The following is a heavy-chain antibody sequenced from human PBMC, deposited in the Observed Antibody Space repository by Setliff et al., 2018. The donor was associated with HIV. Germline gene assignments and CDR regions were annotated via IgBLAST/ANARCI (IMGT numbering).Heavy chain of an antibody. CDR1: GASISSYY. CDR2: IYTSGNM. V-gene: IGHV4-4*07. J-gene: IGHJ4*02. Sequence: SETLSLTCTVSGASISSYYWNWFRQPAGKGLESLGRIYTSGNMIYNPSLKSRVTMSADTSRNQLSLKLSSVTAADTAIYYCARTYSSNWYMDYWGQGTLVTVSS. D-gene: IGHD6-13*01. CDR3: ARTYSSNWYMDY.